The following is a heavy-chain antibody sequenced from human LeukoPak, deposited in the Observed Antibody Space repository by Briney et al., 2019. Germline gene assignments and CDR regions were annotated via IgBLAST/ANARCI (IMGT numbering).Heavy chain of an antibody. CDR3: ARESGDSSGYPNAFDI. CDR2: IYTSGST. J-gene: IGHJ3*02. D-gene: IGHD3-22*01. CDR1: GGSISSYY. Sequence: PSETLSLTCTVSGGSISSYYWSWIRQPAGKGLEWIGRIYTSGSTNYNPSLKSRVTMSVDTSKNQFSLKLSSVTAADTAVYYCARESGDSSGYPNAFDIWGQGTMVTVSS. V-gene: IGHV4-4*07.